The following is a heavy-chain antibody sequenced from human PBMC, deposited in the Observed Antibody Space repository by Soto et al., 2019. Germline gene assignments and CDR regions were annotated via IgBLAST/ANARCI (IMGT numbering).Heavy chain of an antibody. D-gene: IGHD3-10*01. CDR2: INAGNGNT. Sequence: GASVKVSCKASGYTFTSYAMHWVRQAPGQRLEWMGWINAGNGNTKYSQKFQGRVTITRDTSASTAYMELSSLRSEDTAVYYFAIILPYVSGSPLTHYYYYYYMDVWGKGTTVTVAS. CDR3: AIILPYVSGSPLTHYYYYYYMDV. V-gene: IGHV1-3*01. CDR1: GYTFTSYA. J-gene: IGHJ6*03.